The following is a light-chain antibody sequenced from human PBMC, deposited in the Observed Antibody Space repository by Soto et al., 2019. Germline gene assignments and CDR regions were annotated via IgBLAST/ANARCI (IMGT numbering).Light chain of an antibody. CDR3: QQYGSSTWT. Sequence: EIVVTQSPGTLSLSPGERATLSCRASQSVSSTYLAWYRQKPGQAPRLLIYGASSRATGIPDRFSGSGSGTDFTLTISRLEPEDFAVYYCQQYGSSTWTFGQGTKVE. V-gene: IGKV3-20*01. CDR2: GAS. J-gene: IGKJ1*01. CDR1: QSVSSTY.